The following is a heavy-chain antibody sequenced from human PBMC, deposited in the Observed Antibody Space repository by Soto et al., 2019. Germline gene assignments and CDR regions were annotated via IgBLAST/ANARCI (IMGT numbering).Heavy chain of an antibody. V-gene: IGHV1-24*01. D-gene: IGHD6-13*01. CDR1: GYTLTELS. CDR2: FDPEDGET. Sequence: ASVKVSCKVSGYTLTELSMHWVRQAPGKGLEWMGGFDPEDGETIYAQKFQGRVTMTEDTSTDTAYMELRSLRSEDTAVYYCVFKGIAAAGIDFDYWGQGTLVPVSS. J-gene: IGHJ4*02. CDR3: VFKGIAAAGIDFDY.